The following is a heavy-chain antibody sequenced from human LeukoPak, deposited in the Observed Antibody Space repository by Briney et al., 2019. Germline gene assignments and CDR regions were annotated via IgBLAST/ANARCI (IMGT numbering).Heavy chain of an antibody. CDR1: GFTVSSNY. J-gene: IGHJ4*02. CDR2: ISGSGGST. V-gene: IGHV3-23*01. D-gene: IGHD3-16*02. CDR3: AKAQDDYVWGSYRPFDY. Sequence: GGSLRLSCAASGFTVSSNYMSWVRQAPGKGLEWVSAISGSGGSTYYADSVKGRFTISRDNSKNTLYLQMNSLRAEDTAVYYCAKAQDDYVWGSYRPFDYWGQGTLVTVSS.